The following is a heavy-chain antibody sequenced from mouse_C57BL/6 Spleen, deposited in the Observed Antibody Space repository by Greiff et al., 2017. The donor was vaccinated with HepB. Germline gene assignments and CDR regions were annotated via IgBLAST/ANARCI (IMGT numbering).Heavy chain of an antibody. D-gene: IGHD1-1*01. CDR2: IDPSDSET. CDR1: GYTFTSYW. Sequence: QVQLQQPGAELVRPGSSVKLSCKASGYTFTSYWMHWVKQRPIQGLEWIGNIDPSDSETHYNQKFKDKATLTVDKSSSTAYMQLSSLTSEGSAVYYCARAGATVVLDYWGQGTTLTVSS. J-gene: IGHJ2*01. V-gene: IGHV1-52*01. CDR3: ARAGATVVLDY.